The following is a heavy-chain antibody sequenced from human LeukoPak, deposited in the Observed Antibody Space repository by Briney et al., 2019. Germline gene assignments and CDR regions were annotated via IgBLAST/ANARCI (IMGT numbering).Heavy chain of an antibody. CDR3: AKDRDLLALIGATFYY. CDR2: IRYNGSNT. V-gene: IGHV3-30*02. Sequence: GGSLSLTCSVSGFSFSSYGMHWGRQAPAKGLEWLVVIRYNGSNTNYTPSVKSRFTISIDNSKNTLSLQMNCLTAQDTAVYYCAKDRDLLALIGATFYYYGEGTLVTVSS. CDR1: GFSFSSYG. J-gene: IGHJ4*02. D-gene: IGHD1-26*01.